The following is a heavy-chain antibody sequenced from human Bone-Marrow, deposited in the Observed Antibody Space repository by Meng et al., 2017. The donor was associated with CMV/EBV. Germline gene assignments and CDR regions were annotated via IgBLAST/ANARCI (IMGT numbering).Heavy chain of an antibody. CDR1: GYTFTSYY. CDR3: ARGTNYFGGVDYYYYGMDV. CDR2: INPSGGST. Sequence: ASVKVSCKASGYTFTSYYMHWVRQAPGQGLEWMGIINPSGGSTSYAQKFQGRVTMTRDTSTSTVYMELSSLRSEDTAVYYCARGTNYFGGVDYYYYGMDVWGQGTTVTVSS. J-gene: IGHJ6*02. D-gene: IGHD3-10*01. V-gene: IGHV1-46*01.